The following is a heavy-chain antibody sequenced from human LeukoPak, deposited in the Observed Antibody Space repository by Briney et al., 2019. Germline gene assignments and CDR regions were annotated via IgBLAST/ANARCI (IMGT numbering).Heavy chain of an antibody. CDR2: ISGSGGST. CDR3: AKNYGSGSYYTASYYYYYMDV. Sequence: GGSLRLSCAASGFTFSSYGMSWVRQAPGKGLEWVSAISGSGGSTYYADSVKGRFTISRDNSKNTLYLQMNSLRAEDTAVYYCAKNYGSGSYYTASYYYYYMDVWGKGTTVTISS. J-gene: IGHJ6*03. V-gene: IGHV3-23*01. D-gene: IGHD3-10*01. CDR1: GFTFSSYG.